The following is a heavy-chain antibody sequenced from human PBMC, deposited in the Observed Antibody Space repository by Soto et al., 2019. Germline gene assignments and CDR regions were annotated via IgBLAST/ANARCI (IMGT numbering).Heavy chain of an antibody. CDR1: GFTCSRYW. V-gene: IGHV3-74*01. CDR2: INIDGSMT. D-gene: IGHD4-4*01. J-gene: IGHJ4*02. CDR3: VRGKDQYNTIRYSYYNX. Sequence: GSLRLSCAASGFTCSRYWMHWVRQAPGEGLMLVSLINIDGSMTRYADSVKGRFTIPRDNAKNTVYLHMNSLRAEDTARYYCVRGKDQYNTIRYSYYNXWGQVTLVTVSX.